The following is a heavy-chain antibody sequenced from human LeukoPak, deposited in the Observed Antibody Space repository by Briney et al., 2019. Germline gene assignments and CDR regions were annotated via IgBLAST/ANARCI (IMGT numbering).Heavy chain of an antibody. CDR3: ARGLLTVAGHT. Sequence: GGSLRLSCAASGFTFSSYEMNWVRQAPGKGLEWVSYISSSGSTIYYADSVKGRFTISRDNAKNSLYLRMNSLRAEDTAVYYCARGLLTVAGHTWGQGTLVTVSS. J-gene: IGHJ5*02. CDR1: GFTFSSYE. D-gene: IGHD6-19*01. CDR2: ISSSGSTI. V-gene: IGHV3-48*03.